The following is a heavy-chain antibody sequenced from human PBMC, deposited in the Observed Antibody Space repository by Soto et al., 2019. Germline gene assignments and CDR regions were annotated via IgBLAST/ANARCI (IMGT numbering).Heavy chain of an antibody. D-gene: IGHD3-16*01. CDR2: MSAYIGNT. CDR1: GYTFASYG. V-gene: IGHV1-18*01. Sequence: GASVKVSCKAYGYTFASYGISCVRQAPGQGLEWMGWMSAYIGNTNYAQKFQGRVTMTRNTSTSTAYMELSSTRSEDTAVYYCARLKQDYAVAWGQGPLVTVSS. CDR3: ARLKQDYAVA. J-gene: IGHJ5*02.